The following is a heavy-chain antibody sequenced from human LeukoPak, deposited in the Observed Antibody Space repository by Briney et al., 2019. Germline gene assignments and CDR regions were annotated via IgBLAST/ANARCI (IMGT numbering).Heavy chain of an antibody. CDR3: AKAKTMTHDAFDI. Sequence: GGSLRLSCAASGFTFSSYAMSCVRQAPRKGLEGVSAISGIRGNTYYPDSVKGRVTISRDNSKNTLYLQMNSLRAEDTAVYYCAKAKTMTHDAFDIWGQGTMVTVSS. V-gene: IGHV3-23*01. J-gene: IGHJ3*02. D-gene: IGHD3-22*01. CDR2: ISGIRGNT. CDR1: GFTFSSYA.